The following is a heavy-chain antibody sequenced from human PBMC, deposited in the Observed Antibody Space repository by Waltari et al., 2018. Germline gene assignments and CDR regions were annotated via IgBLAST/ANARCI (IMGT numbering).Heavy chain of an antibody. CDR1: GFPLSSYW. J-gene: IGHJ4*02. CDR2: IKQDGSEK. CDR3: ATKDFWSGYSPDY. Sequence: EVRLVESGGGLVQPGGSLRLSCAASGFPLSSYWMSWVRQAPGKGLEWVANIKQDGSEKYYVDSVKGRFTISRDNAKNLLYLQMNSLRAEDTAVYYCATKDFWSGYSPDYWGQGTLVTVSS. V-gene: IGHV3-7*02. D-gene: IGHD3-3*01.